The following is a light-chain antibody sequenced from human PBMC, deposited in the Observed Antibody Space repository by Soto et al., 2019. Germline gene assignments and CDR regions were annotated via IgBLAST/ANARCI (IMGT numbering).Light chain of an antibody. Sequence: QSALTQPASVSGSPGQSITISCTGTISDIGGYNYVSWYQQHPGKAPKLMIDEVTNRPSGVSDRFSGSKSGNTASLTISGLQAEDEADYYCNSYTSTSTLYVFGTGTKLTVL. CDR1: ISDIGGYNY. CDR2: EVT. CDR3: NSYTSTSTLYV. J-gene: IGLJ1*01. V-gene: IGLV2-14*01.